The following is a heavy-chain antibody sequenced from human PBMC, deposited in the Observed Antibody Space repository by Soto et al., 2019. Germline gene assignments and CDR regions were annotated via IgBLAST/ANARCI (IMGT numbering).Heavy chain of an antibody. CDR1: GYTFTRSG. V-gene: IGHV1-18*01. CDR2: ISTYNGDT. D-gene: IGHD5-12*01. CDR3: AREGVAPYYYYGMDV. Sequence: ASVKVSCKASGYTFTRSGISWVRQAPGQGLEWMGWISTYNGDTNYAQTFQGRVTMTTDTSTSTVHMEVRSLRSDDTAVYYCAREGVAPYYYYGMDVWDQGIPVTVSS. J-gene: IGHJ6*02.